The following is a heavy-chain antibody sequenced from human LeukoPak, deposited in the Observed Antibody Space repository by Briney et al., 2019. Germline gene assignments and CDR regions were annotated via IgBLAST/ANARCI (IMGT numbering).Heavy chain of an antibody. CDR3: AKKGYYDGSGYYMYYFDH. CDR1: GFTFTNYW. CDR2: LKQDGSEK. V-gene: IGHV3-7*03. D-gene: IGHD3-22*01. J-gene: IGHJ4*02. Sequence: GGSLRLSCAASGFTFTNYWMNWVRQAPGKGLEWVANLKQDGSEKNYVDSVKGRFTISRDNSKNTLYLQMNSLRAEDTAVYYCAKKGYYDGSGYYMYYFDHWGQGTLVTVSS.